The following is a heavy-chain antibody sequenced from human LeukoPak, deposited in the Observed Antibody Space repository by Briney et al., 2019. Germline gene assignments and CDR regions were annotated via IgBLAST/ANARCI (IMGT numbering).Heavy chain of an antibody. CDR2: VSSGSTYT. D-gene: IGHD4-17*01. Sequence: GGSLRLSCAASRFTFSDYYMSWIRPAPGKGRWWLSYVSSGSTYTNYADSVKGRFTISRDNAKNSLYLQMNSLRADETAVYYCARTRSPMTTVTTRFDYWGQGTLVTVSS. J-gene: IGHJ4*02. CDR1: RFTFSDYY. V-gene: IGHV3-11*03. CDR3: ARTRSPMTTVTTRFDY.